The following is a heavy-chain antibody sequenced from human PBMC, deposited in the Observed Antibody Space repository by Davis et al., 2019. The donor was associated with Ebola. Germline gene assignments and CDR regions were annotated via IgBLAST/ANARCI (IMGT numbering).Heavy chain of an antibody. CDR1: GFTFSNYG. D-gene: IGHD3-3*02. Sequence: GGSLRLSCVASGFTFSNYGMHWVRQAPGKGLEWIAFISYHGKNIPYADSVWGRFTISRDNSKNTLYLQMNSLRPEDTAMYYCARASIGFLEWLLPHEGIIWGQGTLVTVSS. V-gene: IGHV3-30*03. J-gene: IGHJ4*02. CDR3: ARASIGFLEWLLPHEGII. CDR2: ISYHGKNI.